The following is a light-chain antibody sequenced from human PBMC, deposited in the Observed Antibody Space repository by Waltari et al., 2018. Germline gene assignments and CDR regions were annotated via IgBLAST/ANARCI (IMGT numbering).Light chain of an antibody. CDR1: QTITNS. Sequence: DVQMTQSPSSLSASVGDRVTITCRASQTITNSVHWYQQKLGKAPKLVIHNAFYLQSGVPSRFSGSGSGTDFTLTISGLQPEDVATYYCQQSSITPPYTFGQGTKLEIK. CDR3: QQSSITPPYT. J-gene: IGKJ2*01. CDR2: NAF. V-gene: IGKV1-39*01.